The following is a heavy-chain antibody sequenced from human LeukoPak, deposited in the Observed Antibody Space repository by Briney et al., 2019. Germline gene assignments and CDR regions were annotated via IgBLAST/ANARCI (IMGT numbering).Heavy chain of an antibody. CDR2: IRSKANSYAT. Sequence: PGGSLRLSCAASGFTFSGSAMHWVRQASGKGLEWVGRIRSKANSYATAYAASVKGRFTISRDDSKNTAYLQMNSLRAEDTAVYYCAKDRDSNYDGNVGYYYYYMDVWGKGTTVTVSS. D-gene: IGHD4-11*01. J-gene: IGHJ6*03. V-gene: IGHV3-73*01. CDR3: AKDRDSNYDGNVGYYYYYMDV. CDR1: GFTFSGSA.